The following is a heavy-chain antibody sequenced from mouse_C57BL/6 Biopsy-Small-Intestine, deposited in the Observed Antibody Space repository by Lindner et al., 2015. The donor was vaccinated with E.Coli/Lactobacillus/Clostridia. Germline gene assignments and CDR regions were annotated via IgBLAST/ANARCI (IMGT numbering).Heavy chain of an antibody. J-gene: IGHJ4*01. CDR2: IYPGSGST. D-gene: IGHD1-1*01. CDR3: AIYYYGSTYAMDS. V-gene: IGHV1-55*01. Sequence: VQLQESGAELVKPGASVKMSCKASGYTFTSYWITWVKQRPGQGLEWIGDIYPGSGSTNYNEKFKNKATLTVDTSSSTAYMQLSSLTSEDSAVYYCAIYYYGSTYAMDSWGLGTSVTVSS. CDR1: GYTFTSYW.